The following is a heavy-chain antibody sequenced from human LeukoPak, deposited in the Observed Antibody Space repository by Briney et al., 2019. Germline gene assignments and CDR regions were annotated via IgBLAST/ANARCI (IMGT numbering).Heavy chain of an antibody. D-gene: IGHD2-15*01. V-gene: IGHV4-39*07. Sequence: SETLSLTCTVSGGAISSTSYHWGWIRQPPGKGLEWIGSIYYSGSTYYNPSLKSRVAISVDTSNNQFSLKLSSVTAADTAVYYCARVPPYCSGGSCYHRYYFDYWGQGTLVTVSS. CDR1: GGAISSTSYH. CDR3: ARVPPYCSGGSCYHRYYFDY. CDR2: IYYSGST. J-gene: IGHJ4*02.